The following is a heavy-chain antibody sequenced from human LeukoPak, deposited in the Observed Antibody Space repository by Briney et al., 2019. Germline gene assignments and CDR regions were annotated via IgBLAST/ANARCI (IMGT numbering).Heavy chain of an antibody. CDR2: IKQDGSGK. V-gene: IGHV3-7*01. J-gene: IGHJ6*03. CDR3: AKDKGVNYMDI. D-gene: IGHD2-8*01. Sequence: GGSLRLSCAASGFTFSSYWMSWVRQAPGKGLEWVANIKQDGSGKYYVDSVKGRFTISRDNAKNSLYLQMNSLRAEDTALYYCAKDKGVNYMDIWGKGTTVTISS. CDR1: GFTFSSYW.